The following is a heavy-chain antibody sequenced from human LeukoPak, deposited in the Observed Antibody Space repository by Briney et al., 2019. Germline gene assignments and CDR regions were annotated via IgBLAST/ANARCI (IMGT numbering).Heavy chain of an antibody. CDR3: ARERGSKSYLFQSFDY. J-gene: IGHJ4*02. CDR1: GFTFSSYE. D-gene: IGHD3-16*01. CDR2: ISSSGSTI. V-gene: IGHV3-48*03. Sequence: GGSLRLSCAASGFTFSSYEMNWVRQAPGKGLEWVSYISSSGSTIYYADSVKGRFTISRDNAKNSLYLQMNSLRAEDTAVYYCARERGSKSYLFQSFDYWGQGTLVTVSS.